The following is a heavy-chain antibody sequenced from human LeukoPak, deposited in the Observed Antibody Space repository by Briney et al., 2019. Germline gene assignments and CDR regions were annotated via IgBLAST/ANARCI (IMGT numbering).Heavy chain of an antibody. V-gene: IGHV4-4*07. CDR3: ARDRYYYGSGSSPFDY. J-gene: IGHJ4*02. CDR2: IYTSGST. Sequence: KTSETLSLTCTVSGGSISSYYWSWIRQPAGKGLEWIGRIYTSGSTNYNPSLKSRVTMSVDTSKNQFSLKLSSVTAADTAVYYCARDRYYYGSGSSPFDYWGQGTLVTVSS. CDR1: GGSISSYY. D-gene: IGHD3-10*01.